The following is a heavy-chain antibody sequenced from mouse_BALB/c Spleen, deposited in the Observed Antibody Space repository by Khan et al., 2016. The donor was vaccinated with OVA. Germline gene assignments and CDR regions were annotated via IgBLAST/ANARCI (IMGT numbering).Heavy chain of an antibody. CDR3: ARQPYYHYYIMDY. D-gene: IGHD2-10*01. Sequence: VQLVESGPGLVAPSQSLSITCTISGFSLTNYGVHWVRQPPGKGLEWLVVIWSDGSTSYNSALNSRLIISKDNSKSQVFLKMNSLQTDDIAMYYCARQPYYHYYIMDYWGQGTSVTVSS. CDR1: GFSLTNYG. J-gene: IGHJ4*01. V-gene: IGHV2-6-1*01. CDR2: IWSDGST.